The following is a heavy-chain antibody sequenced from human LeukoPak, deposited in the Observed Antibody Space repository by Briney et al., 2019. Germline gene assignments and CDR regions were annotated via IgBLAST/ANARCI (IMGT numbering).Heavy chain of an antibody. V-gene: IGHV4-59*01. D-gene: IGHD6-13*01. CDR2: IYYSGST. CDR3: AREDPIAAAGIHWYFDL. J-gene: IGHJ2*01. CDR1: GGSISSYY. Sequence: PSETLSLTCTVSGGSISSYYWSWIRQPPGKGLEWIGYIYYSGSTNYNPSLKSRVTISVDTSKNQFSLKLSSATAADTAAYYCAREDPIAAAGIHWYFDLWGRGTLVTVSS.